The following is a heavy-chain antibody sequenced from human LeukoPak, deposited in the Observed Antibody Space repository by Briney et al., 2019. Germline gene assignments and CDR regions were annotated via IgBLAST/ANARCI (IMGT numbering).Heavy chain of an antibody. J-gene: IGHJ4*02. CDR3: AKDHRGTYYYDSSGFVADY. Sequence: GGSLRLSCAASGFTVSSNYMSWVRQAPGKGLEWVSVIYSGGSTYYADSVKGRFTISRDNSKNTLYLQMNSLRAEDTAVYYCAKDHRGTYYYDSSGFVADYWGQGTLVTVSS. CDR2: IYSGGST. D-gene: IGHD3-22*01. CDR1: GFTVSSNY. V-gene: IGHV3-66*01.